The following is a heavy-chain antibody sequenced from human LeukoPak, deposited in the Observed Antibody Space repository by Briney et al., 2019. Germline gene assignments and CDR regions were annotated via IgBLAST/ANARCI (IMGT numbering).Heavy chain of an antibody. V-gene: IGHV1-8*01. Sequence: ASVKVSCKASGYTFTSYDINWVRQATGQGLEWMGWMNPNSGNTGYAQKFQGRVTMTRNTSISTAYMELSSLRSEDTAVYYCARGECSSGSCYAHRWFDPWGQGTLVTVSS. CDR1: GYTFTSYD. D-gene: IGHD2-15*01. J-gene: IGHJ5*02. CDR2: MNPNSGNT. CDR3: ARGECSSGSCYAHRWFDP.